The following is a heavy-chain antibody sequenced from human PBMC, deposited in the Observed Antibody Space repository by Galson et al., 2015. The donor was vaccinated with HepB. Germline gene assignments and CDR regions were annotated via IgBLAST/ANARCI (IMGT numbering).Heavy chain of an antibody. J-gene: IGHJ4*02. Sequence: SLRLSCAASGFTFSTYAMHWVRQAPGKGLEWVAVMSYHGNNKYYAGSVQGRFTIPRDNSKNTLYLQMNSLRAEDTALYYCGRDPAGDYYGEGFDYWGQGTLVTVSS. V-gene: IGHV3-30-3*01. CDR3: GRDPAGDYYGEGFDY. CDR2: MSYHGNNK. CDR1: GFTFSTYA. D-gene: IGHD4-17*01.